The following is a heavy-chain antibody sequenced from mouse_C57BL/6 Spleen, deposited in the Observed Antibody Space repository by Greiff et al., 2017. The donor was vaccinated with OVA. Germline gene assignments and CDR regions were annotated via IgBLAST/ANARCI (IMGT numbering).Heavy chain of an antibody. CDR2: IYPGDGDT. D-gene: IGHD1-1*01. CDR3: ARGDSNYYGSSYYFDY. CDR1: GYAFSSYW. V-gene: IGHV1-80*01. Sequence: VQLQQSGAELVKPGASVKISCKASGYAFSSYWMNWVKQRPGKGLEWIGQIYPGDGDTNYNGKFKGKATLTADKSSSTAYMQLSSLTSEDSAVYFCARGDSNYYGSSYYFDYWGQGTTLTVSS. J-gene: IGHJ2*01.